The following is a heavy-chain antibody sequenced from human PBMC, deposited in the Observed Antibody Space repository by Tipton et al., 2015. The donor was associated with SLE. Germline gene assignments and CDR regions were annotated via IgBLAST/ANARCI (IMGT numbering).Heavy chain of an antibody. CDR1: GFMFDDSA. CDR2: ISWDPSST. CDR3: AKALYSSGWYFFDY. V-gene: IGHV3-43D*04. Sequence: GSLRLSCAASGFMFDDSAMYWVRQAPGKGLEWVSFISWDPSSTYYADSVKVRFTISRDNTKNSLYLQMNSLTVEDTAVYYCAKALYSSGWYFFDYWGQGTLVTVAS. D-gene: IGHD6-19*01. J-gene: IGHJ4*02.